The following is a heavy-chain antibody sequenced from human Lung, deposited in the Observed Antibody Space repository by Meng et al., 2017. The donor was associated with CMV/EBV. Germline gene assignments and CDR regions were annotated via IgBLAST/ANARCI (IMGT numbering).Heavy chain of an antibody. CDR1: GDSISDSY. CDR3: ARGDIQFDP. V-gene: IGHV4-59*01. CDR2: IYYRGNT. J-gene: IGHJ5*02. Sequence: SXTXSLTCIVSGDSISDSYWSWIRQAPGKDLEWIGYIYYRGNTNYNPSLKSRVTISVDTSKNQFSLNLSSVTAADTAVYYCARGDIQFDPWCQGTLVTVSS.